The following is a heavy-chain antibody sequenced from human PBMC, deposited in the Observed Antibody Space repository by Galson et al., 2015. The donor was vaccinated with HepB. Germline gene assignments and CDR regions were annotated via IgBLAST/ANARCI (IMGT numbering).Heavy chain of an antibody. CDR2: FDPDDGET. CDR3: ATTSGRYYDSSGYYFDAFDI. V-gene: IGHV1-24*01. Sequence: SVKVSCKVSGYTLTELSMHWVRQAPGKGLEWMGGFDPDDGETNYAQKFQGRVTMTEDTSTDTAYMELSSLRSEDTAVYYCATTSGRYYDSSGYYFDAFDIWGQGTMVTVSS. J-gene: IGHJ3*02. D-gene: IGHD3-22*01. CDR1: GYTLTELS.